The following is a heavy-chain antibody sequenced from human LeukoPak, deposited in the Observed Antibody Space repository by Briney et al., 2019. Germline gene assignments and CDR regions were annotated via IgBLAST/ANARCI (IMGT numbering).Heavy chain of an antibody. CDR2: ISSSSYK. J-gene: IGHJ6*02. CDR1: GFTFSSYS. Sequence: GGSLRLSCAASGFTFSSYSMNWVRQAPGKGREWGSSISSSSYKYYADSVEGRFTISRDNAKNSLYLQMNSLRAEDTAVYYCAREEIGIDVWGQGTTVTVSS. V-gene: IGHV3-21*01. CDR3: AREEIGIDV. D-gene: IGHD1-26*01.